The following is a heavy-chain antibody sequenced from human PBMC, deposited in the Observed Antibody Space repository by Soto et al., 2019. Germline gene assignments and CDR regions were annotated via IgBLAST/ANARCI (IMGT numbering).Heavy chain of an antibody. V-gene: IGHV3-23*01. J-gene: IGHJ4*02. D-gene: IGHD4-17*01. Sequence: GGSLRLSCVASGFTFINYAMSWVRQAPGKGLEWVSGIRGGGETIYYSDSVTGRLTLSRDNSKNTVYLQMHSLRAEDTAVYYCARYGDSMEWSFDYWGQGTPVTVSS. CDR1: GFTFINYA. CDR3: ARYGDSMEWSFDY. CDR2: IRGGGETI.